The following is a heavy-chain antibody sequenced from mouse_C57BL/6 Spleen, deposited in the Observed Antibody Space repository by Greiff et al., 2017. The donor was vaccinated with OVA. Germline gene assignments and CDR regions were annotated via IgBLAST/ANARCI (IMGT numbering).Heavy chain of an antibody. CDR2: IYPGSGST. V-gene: IGHV1-55*01. Sequence: VQLQQPGAELVKPGASVKMSCKASGYTFTSYWITWVKQRPGHGLEWIGDIYPGSGSTNYNEKFKSKATLTVDTSSSTAYMQLSSLTSEDSAVYYCARRGGYYDYFDYWGQGTTLTVSS. J-gene: IGHJ2*01. D-gene: IGHD2-3*01. CDR1: GYTFTSYW. CDR3: ARRGGYYDYFDY.